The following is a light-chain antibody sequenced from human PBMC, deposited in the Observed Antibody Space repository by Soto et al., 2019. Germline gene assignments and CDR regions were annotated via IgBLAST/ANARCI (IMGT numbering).Light chain of an antibody. CDR3: QQSYSTPRT. CDR1: QSISTY. CDR2: AAS. Sequence: DIQMTQSPSSLSASVGDRVTITCRASQSISTYLNWYQQKVGKAPKLLIYAASSLQRRVPSMFSGSGSGTDFPHTISSPQPEDFATYYWQQSYSTPRTFGQGTKLEIK. J-gene: IGKJ2*02. V-gene: IGKV1-39*01.